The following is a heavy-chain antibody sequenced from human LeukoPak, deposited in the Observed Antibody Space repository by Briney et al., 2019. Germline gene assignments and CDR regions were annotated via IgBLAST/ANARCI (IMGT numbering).Heavy chain of an antibody. J-gene: IGHJ5*02. CDR3: ARTFYCDSSTYPNWFDP. CDR2: ISSGSSTI. CDR1: GFTFSSCS. Sequence: GGSLRLSCAASGFTFSSCSMNWVRQAPGKGLEWVSYISSGSSTIYYADSVKGRFTISRDNAKNSLYLQMNSLTDEDTAVYYCARTFYCDSSTYPNWFDPWGQGTLVTVSS. V-gene: IGHV3-48*02. D-gene: IGHD3-22*01.